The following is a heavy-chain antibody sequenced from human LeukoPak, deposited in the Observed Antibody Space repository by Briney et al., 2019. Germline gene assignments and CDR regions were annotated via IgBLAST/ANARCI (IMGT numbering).Heavy chain of an antibody. J-gene: IGHJ6*03. CDR3: ARGYYYGSGSYYAYYYYYMDV. Sequence: GGSLRLSCAASGFTFSSYVMHWVRQAPGKGLEWVALISYDGSNEYYADSVKGRFTISRDNARNSLYLQVNSLRAEDTAVYYCARGYYYGSGSYYAYYYYYMDVWGKGTTVTISS. V-gene: IGHV3-30*04. CDR1: GFTFSSYV. D-gene: IGHD3-10*01. CDR2: ISYDGSNE.